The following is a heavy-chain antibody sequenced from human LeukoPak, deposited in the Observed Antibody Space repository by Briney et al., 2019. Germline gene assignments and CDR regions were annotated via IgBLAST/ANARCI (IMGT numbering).Heavy chain of an antibody. J-gene: IGHJ6*02. CDR1: GYTFTSYG. V-gene: IGHV1-18*01. CDR2: ISAYNGNT. CDR3: ARRADIVATIISHHHYYYGMDV. Sequence: GASVKVSCKASGYTFTSYGISWVRQAPGQGLEWMGWISAYNGNTNYAQKLQGRVTMTTDTSTSTAYMELRSLRSDDTAVYYCARRADIVATIISHHHYYYGMDVWGQGTTVTVSS. D-gene: IGHD5-12*01.